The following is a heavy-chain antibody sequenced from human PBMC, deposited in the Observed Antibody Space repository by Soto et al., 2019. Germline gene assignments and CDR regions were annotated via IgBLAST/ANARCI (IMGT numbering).Heavy chain of an antibody. CDR1: GDSISTNY. J-gene: IGHJ4*02. D-gene: IGHD6-13*01. CDR3: ARIRGSSWYYFDY. V-gene: IGHV4-59*01. CDR2: ISFSGST. Sequence: SETLSLTCTVSGDSISTNYWSWIRQPPGKGLEWIGYISFSGSTNYNPSLKSRVTISVDTSKNQFSLKLSSVTAADSAVYYCARIRGSSWYYFDYWGQGTLVTVSS.